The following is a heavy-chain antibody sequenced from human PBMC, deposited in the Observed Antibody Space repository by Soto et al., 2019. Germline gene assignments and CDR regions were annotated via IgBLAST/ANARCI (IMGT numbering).Heavy chain of an antibody. V-gene: IGHV4-30-2*01. CDR1: GGSISSGGYS. CDR2: IYHSGST. J-gene: IGHJ4*02. D-gene: IGHD3-10*01. CDR3: GRHHYS. Sequence: PSETLSLTCAVSGGSISSGGYSWSWIRQPPGKGQEWIGYIYHSGSTYYKKSLKSRVTISVDGSKNQFSLKLSSVTAADTAVYYCGRHHYSWGQGTLVTVSS.